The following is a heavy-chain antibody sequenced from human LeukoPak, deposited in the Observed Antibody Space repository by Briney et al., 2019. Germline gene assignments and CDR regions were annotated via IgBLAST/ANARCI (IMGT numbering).Heavy chain of an antibody. V-gene: IGHV4-34*01. CDR2: INHSGST. J-gene: IGHJ6*03. D-gene: IGHD2-2*01. Sequence: PSETLSLTCAVYGGSFSGYYGTWIRQPPGKGLEWIGEINHSGSTNYNPSLKSRITISVDTSKNQFSLKLRSVTAADTAVYYCARGRTGYHLLPTKKDTQYYYMDVWGKGTTVTVSS. CDR1: GGSFSGYY. CDR3: ARGRTGYHLLPTKKDTQYYYMDV.